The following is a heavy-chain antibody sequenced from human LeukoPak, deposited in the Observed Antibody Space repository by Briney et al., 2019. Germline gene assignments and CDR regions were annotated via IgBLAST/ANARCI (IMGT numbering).Heavy chain of an antibody. CDR2: IYSGGST. J-gene: IGHJ3*02. D-gene: IGHD3-22*01. Sequence: GGSLRLSCAASGFTVSSNYMSWVRQAPGKGLEWVSVIYSGGSTYYADSVKGRFTISRDNSKNTLYLQMNSLRAEDTAVYYCARDRSTMIRRPPDAFDIWGQGTMVTVSS. CDR3: ARDRSTMIRRPPDAFDI. CDR1: GFTVSSNY. V-gene: IGHV3-53*01.